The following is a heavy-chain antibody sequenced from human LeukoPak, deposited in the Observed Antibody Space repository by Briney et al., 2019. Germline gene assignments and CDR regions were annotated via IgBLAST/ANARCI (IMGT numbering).Heavy chain of an antibody. CDR3: ARDWDFDWLGAFDI. CDR2: IIPILGIA. D-gene: IGHD3-9*01. V-gene: IGHV1-69*04. Sequence: ASVKVSCKASGYTFTSYGISWVRQAPGQGLEWMGRIIPILGIANYAQKFQGRVTITADKSTSTAYMELSSLRSEDTAVYYCARDWDFDWLGAFDIWGQGTMVTVSS. J-gene: IGHJ3*02. CDR1: GYTFTSYG.